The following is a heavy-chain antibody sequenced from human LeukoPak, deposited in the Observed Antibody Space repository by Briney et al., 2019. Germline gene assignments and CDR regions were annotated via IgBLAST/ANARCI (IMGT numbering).Heavy chain of an antibody. CDR2: ISYDGSNK. CDR1: GFTFSNYA. CDR3: ARSSGSGTLVLDY. V-gene: IGHV3-30-3*01. Sequence: GGSLRLSRAASGFTFSNYAMHWVRQAPGKGLEWVAVISYDGSNKYYADSVKGRFTISRDNSKNTLYLQMNSLRAEDTAVYYCARSSGSGTLVLDYWGQGTLVTVSS. D-gene: IGHD3-10*01. J-gene: IGHJ4*02.